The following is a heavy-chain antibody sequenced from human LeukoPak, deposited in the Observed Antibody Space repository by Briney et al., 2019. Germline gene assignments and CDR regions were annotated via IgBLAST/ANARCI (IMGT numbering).Heavy chain of an antibody. CDR3: AKDADYGLLDY. J-gene: IGHJ4*02. Sequence: GGSLRLSCAASGFTFSSYGMHWVRQAPGKGLEWVAVISYDGSNKYYADSVKGRFTISRGNSKNTLYLQMNSLRAEDTAVYYCAKDADYGLLDYWGQGTLVTVSS. V-gene: IGHV3-30*18. D-gene: IGHD4-17*01. CDR1: GFTFSSYG. CDR2: ISYDGSNK.